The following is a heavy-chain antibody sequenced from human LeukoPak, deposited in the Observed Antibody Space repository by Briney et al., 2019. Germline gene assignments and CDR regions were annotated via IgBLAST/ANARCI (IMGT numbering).Heavy chain of an antibody. CDR1: GFTFSSYA. D-gene: IGHD3-16*01. Sequence: TGGSLRLSCAAPGFTFSSYAMSWVRQAPGKGLEWVSAISGSGGSTYYADSVKGRFTISRDNSKNTLYLQMNSLRAEDTAVYYCATIAIGAFTQDYWGQGTLVTVSS. V-gene: IGHV3-23*01. CDR3: ATIAIGAFTQDY. J-gene: IGHJ4*02. CDR2: ISGSGGST.